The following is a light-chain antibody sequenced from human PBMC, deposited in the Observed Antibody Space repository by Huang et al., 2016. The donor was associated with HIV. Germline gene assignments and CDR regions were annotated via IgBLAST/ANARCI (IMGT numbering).Light chain of an antibody. CDR1: QSVSSD. V-gene: IGKV3-15*01. Sequence: EIVMTQSPATLSVSAGERATLSCWASQSVSSDLAWYQQKPGQAPRLLLHGASTRATGIPARFSGSGSWTEFTLTISNLQSEDFAVYYCQQYKNWPPLTFGGGTKVEIK. J-gene: IGKJ4*01. CDR3: QQYKNWPPLT. CDR2: GAS.